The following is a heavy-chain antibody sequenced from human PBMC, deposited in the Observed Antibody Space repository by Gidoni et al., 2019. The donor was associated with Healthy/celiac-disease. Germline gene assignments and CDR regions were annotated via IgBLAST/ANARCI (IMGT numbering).Heavy chain of an antibody. CDR3: ARDQGPIVVVPAAIQWSHYYYYGMDV. Sequence: QVQLVQSGAEVKKPGASVKVSCKASGYTFTGYYMHWVRQAPGQGLEWMGWINPNSGGTNYAQKFQGRVTMTRDTSISTAYMELSRLRSDDTAVYYCARDQGPIVVVPAAIQWSHYYYYGMDVWGQGTTVTVSS. D-gene: IGHD2-2*02. V-gene: IGHV1-2*02. J-gene: IGHJ6*02. CDR2: INPNSGGT. CDR1: GYTFTGYY.